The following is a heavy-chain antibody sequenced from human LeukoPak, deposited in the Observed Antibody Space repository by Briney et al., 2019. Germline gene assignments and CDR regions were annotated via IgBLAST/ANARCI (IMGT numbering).Heavy chain of an antibody. Sequence: SETLSLTCTVSGGSISSGSYYWSWIRQPAGKGLEWIGRIYTSGSTNYNPSLKSRVTISVDTSKNQFSLKLSSVTAADTAVYYCARAYSSGWPWGLDIWGQGTMVTVSS. D-gene: IGHD6-19*01. CDR2: IYTSGST. J-gene: IGHJ3*02. V-gene: IGHV4-61*02. CDR3: ARAYSSGWPWGLDI. CDR1: GGSISSGSYY.